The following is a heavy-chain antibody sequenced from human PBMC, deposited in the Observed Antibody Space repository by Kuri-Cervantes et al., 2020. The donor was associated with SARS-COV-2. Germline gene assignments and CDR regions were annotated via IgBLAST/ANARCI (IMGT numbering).Heavy chain of an antibody. CDR2: ISAYNGNT. Sequence: ASVKVSCKASGYTFTSYGISWVRQAPGQGLEWMGWISAYNGNTNYAQKFQGRVTMTRNTSISTAYMELSGLTSEDTAVYFCARTSSGFDYWGQGTLVTVSS. V-gene: IGHV1-18*01. CDR3: ARTSSGFDY. J-gene: IGHJ4*02. CDR1: GYTFTSYG. D-gene: IGHD3-10*01.